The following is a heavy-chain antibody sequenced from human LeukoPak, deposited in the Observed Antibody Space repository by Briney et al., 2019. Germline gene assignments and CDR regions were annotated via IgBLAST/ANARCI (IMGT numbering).Heavy chain of an antibody. V-gene: IGHV3-23*01. D-gene: IGHD2-15*01. Sequence: GGSLRLSCVASGFSVSNYAMNWVRQAPGKGPQYISTIGFSSGGDTYYADSVKGRFTISRDNSKHTLYLQMNSLRAEDTAVYYCAKGSVSVVPLYDPWGQGTLVTVSS. CDR2: IGFSSGGDT. CDR1: GFSVSNYA. J-gene: IGHJ5*02. CDR3: AKGSVSVVPLYDP.